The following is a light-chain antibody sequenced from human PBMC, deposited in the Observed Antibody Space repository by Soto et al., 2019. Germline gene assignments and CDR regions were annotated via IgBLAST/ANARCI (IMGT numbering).Light chain of an antibody. Sequence: DIVMTQSPDSLAVSLGERATINCKSSQNILYSSNNKNPLSWYQQKPGRPPRLLIYWASTREFGVPDRFSGSGCVTDFTLTISSLQAEDGAVYCFQQYYSVPFSFGPGTKADIK. CDR2: WAS. CDR1: QNILYSSNNKNP. CDR3: QQYYSVPFS. J-gene: IGKJ3*01. V-gene: IGKV4-1*01.